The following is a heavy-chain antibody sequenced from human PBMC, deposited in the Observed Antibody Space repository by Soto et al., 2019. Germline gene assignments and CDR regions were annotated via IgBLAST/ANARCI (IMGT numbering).Heavy chain of an antibody. CDR1: GYTFTSYA. D-gene: IGHD6-13*01. CDR3: ARDTSQQPPYVTNWFDP. Sequence: GASVKVSCKASGYTFTSYAMHWVRQAPGQRLEWMGWINAGNGNTKYSQKFQGRVTITRDTSASTAYMELSSLRSEDTAVYYCARDTSQQPPYVTNWFDPWGQGTLVTVSS. CDR2: INAGNGNT. J-gene: IGHJ5*02. V-gene: IGHV1-3*01.